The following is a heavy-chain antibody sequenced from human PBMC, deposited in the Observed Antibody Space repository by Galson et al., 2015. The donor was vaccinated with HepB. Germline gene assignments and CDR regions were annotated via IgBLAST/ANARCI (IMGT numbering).Heavy chain of an antibody. CDR3: ARDRTNYGSGSIEIYYYYGMGV. CDR2: INPSGGST. J-gene: IGHJ6*02. Sequence: SVKVSCKASGYTFTSYYMHWVRQAPGQGLEWMGIINPSGGSTSYAQKLQGRVTMTRDTSTSTVYMELSSLRSEDTAVYYCARDRTNYGSGSIEIYYYYGMGVWGQGTTVTVSS. D-gene: IGHD3-10*01. CDR1: GYTFTSYY. V-gene: IGHV1-46*04.